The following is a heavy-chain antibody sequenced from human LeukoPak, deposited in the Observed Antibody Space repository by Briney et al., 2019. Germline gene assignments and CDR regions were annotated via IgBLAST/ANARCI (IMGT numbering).Heavy chain of an antibody. V-gene: IGHV4-31*03. D-gene: IGHD3-9*01. CDR1: GGSISSGGYY. J-gene: IGHJ4*02. CDR2: IYYSGST. CDR3: ARAHPEEVPESPYDIAPHFDY. Sequence: SETLSLTCTVSGGSISSGGYYWSWIRQHPGKGLEWIGYIYYSGSTYYNPSLKSRVTISVDTSKNQFSPKLSSVTAADTAVYCCARAHPEEVPESPYDIAPHFDYWGQGTLVTVSS.